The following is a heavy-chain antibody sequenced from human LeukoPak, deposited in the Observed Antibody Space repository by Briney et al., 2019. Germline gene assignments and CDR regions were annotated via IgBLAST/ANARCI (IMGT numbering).Heavy chain of an antibody. CDR1: GYTFTGYY. D-gene: IGHD7-27*01. Sequence: ASLKVSCKASGYTFTGYYMHWVRQAPRQGLEWMGWINPNSGGTNYAQKFQGRVTMTRDTSISTAYMELSRLRSDDTAVYYCARRSRDSGEFDYWGQGTLVTVSS. V-gene: IGHV1-2*02. J-gene: IGHJ4*02. CDR3: ARRSRDSGEFDY. CDR2: INPNSGGT.